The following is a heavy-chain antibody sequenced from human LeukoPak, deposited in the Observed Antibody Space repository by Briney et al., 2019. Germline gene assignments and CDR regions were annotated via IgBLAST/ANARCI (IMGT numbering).Heavy chain of an antibody. CDR1: GYTFTGYY. Sequence: GASVKVSCKASGYTFTGYYIHWVRQAPGQGLEWMGWINPKSGGTNYAQKFQGRVTMTRDTSISTAYMELSRLRSDDTAVYYCARVGEMATIFDAFDIWGQGTMVTVSS. CDR2: INPKSGGT. V-gene: IGHV1-2*02. D-gene: IGHD5-24*01. CDR3: ARVGEMATIFDAFDI. J-gene: IGHJ3*02.